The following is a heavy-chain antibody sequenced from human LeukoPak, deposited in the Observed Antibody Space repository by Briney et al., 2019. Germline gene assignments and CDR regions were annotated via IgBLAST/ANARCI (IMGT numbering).Heavy chain of an antibody. Sequence: VASVKVSCKASGYTFTSYAMHWVRQAPGQRLEWMGWINAGNGNTKYSQKFQGRVTITRDTSASTAYMELSSLRSEDTAVYYCARDTAMDKAFDYWGQGTLVTVSS. J-gene: IGHJ4*02. CDR3: ARDTAMDKAFDY. CDR2: INAGNGNT. V-gene: IGHV1-3*01. CDR1: GYTFTSYA. D-gene: IGHD5-18*01.